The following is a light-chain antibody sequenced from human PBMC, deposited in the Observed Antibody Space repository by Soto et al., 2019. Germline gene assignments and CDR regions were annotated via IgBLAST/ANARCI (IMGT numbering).Light chain of an antibody. V-gene: IGKV1-5*01. J-gene: IGKJ1*01. CDR2: DAS. CDR1: QSISHW. CDR3: QQYDSDLGT. Sequence: DIQMTQSPATLSASFGDSVTITCRSSQSISHWLAWYQQKPGKAPKFLIYDASSLESGVPSRFSGSGSGTEFTLTISSLQPDDFATYSCQQYDSDLGTFGPGTKVDIK.